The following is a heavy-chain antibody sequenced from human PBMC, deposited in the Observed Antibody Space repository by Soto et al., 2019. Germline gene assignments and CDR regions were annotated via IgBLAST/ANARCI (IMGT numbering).Heavy chain of an antibody. J-gene: IGHJ4*02. CDR2: ISYDGSNK. V-gene: IGHV3-30-3*01. CDR1: GFTFSSYA. D-gene: IGHD2-2*01. Sequence: QVQLVESGGGVVQPGRSLRLSCAASGFTFSSYAMHWVRQAPGKGLEWVAVISYDGSNKYYADSVKGRFTISRDNSKNTLYLQMNSLRAEDTAVYYCARDTAEVKGYQLPDYWGQGTLVTVSS. CDR3: ARDTAEVKGYQLPDY.